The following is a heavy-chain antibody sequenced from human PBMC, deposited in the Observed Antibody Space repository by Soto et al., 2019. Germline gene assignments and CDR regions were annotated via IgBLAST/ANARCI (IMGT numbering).Heavy chain of an antibody. CDR3: ARWGWESYFNYALDF. CDR2: IKQDGSEK. J-gene: IGHJ6*02. Sequence: EVQLVESGGGLVQPGGSLRLSCATSGFIFTSYWMSWVRQAPGKGLEWVANIKQDGSEKYYLESVKGRFTLSRDNAQNSVFLQMNSLRDDDTAVYYCARWGWESYFNYALDFWGQGTTVTVSS. V-gene: IGHV3-7*01. D-gene: IGHD7-27*01. CDR1: GFIFTSYW.